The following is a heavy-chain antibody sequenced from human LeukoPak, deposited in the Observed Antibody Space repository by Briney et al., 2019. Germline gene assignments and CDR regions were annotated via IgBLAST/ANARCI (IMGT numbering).Heavy chain of an antibody. CDR2: ISYDGSNK. D-gene: IGHD1-7*01. V-gene: IGHV3-30*18. CDR3: AKESGSLELPFY. J-gene: IGHJ4*02. Sequence: GGSLRLSCAASGFTFSSYGMHWVRQAPGKGLEWVAVISYDGSNKYYADSVKGRFTISRDNSKNTLYLQMNSLRAEDTAVYYCAKESGSLELPFYWGQGTLVTVSS. CDR1: GFTFSSYG.